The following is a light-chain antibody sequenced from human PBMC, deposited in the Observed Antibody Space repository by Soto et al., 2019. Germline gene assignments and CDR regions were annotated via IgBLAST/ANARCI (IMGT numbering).Light chain of an antibody. CDR1: SSDVGGYNY. J-gene: IGLJ1*01. Sequence: QSVLTQPRSVSGFPGQSVSICCTGTSSDVGGYNYVSWYQQHPGKAPKLMIYDVSKRPSGVPDRFSGSKSGNTAYLTISGLQAEDEADYYCCSYAGSYVYVFGTGTKVTGL. V-gene: IGLV2-11*01. CDR2: DVS. CDR3: CSYAGSYVYV.